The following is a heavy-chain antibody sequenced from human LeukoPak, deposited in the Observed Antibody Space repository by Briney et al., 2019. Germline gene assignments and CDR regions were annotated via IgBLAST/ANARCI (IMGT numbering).Heavy chain of an antibody. CDR1: GGSFSGYY. J-gene: IGHJ4*02. CDR2: IYYSGST. D-gene: IGHD6-19*01. V-gene: IGHV4-59*08. CDR3: ARRGGSDEGFGF. Sequence: SETLSLTCAVYGGSFSGYYWSWIRQPPGKGLEWIGYIYYSGSTNYNPSLKSRVTISVDTSKNQFSLKLSSVTAADTAVYYCARRGGSDEGFGFWGQGTLVTVSS.